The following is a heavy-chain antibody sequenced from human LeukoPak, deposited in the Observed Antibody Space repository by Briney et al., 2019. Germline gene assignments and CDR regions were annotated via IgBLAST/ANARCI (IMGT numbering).Heavy chain of an antibody. CDR3: ATGPSTFYGMDV. CDR1: GFTFSSYA. J-gene: IGHJ6*02. V-gene: IGHV4-59*12. Sequence: GSLRLSCAASGFTFSSYAMSWVRQSPGEGLEWIGNIYYNGSTHYNPSFKSRVTISADTSKNQFSLKLSSVTAADTAVYYCATGPSTFYGMDVWGQGTTVTVSS. CDR2: IYYNGST.